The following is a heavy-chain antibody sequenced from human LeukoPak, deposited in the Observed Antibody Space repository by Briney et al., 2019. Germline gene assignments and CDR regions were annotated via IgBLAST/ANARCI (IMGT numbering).Heavy chain of an antibody. D-gene: IGHD5-18*01. Sequence: GGSLRLSCTASGFTFSSYEMNWVRQAPGKGLEWVSYISSSGSTIYYADSVKGRFTISRDNAKNSLYLQMNSLRAEDTAVYYCARDGMDTAIPYKAFDYWGQGTLVTVSS. J-gene: IGHJ4*02. CDR2: ISSSGSTI. CDR3: ARDGMDTAIPYKAFDY. CDR1: GFTFSSYE. V-gene: IGHV3-48*03.